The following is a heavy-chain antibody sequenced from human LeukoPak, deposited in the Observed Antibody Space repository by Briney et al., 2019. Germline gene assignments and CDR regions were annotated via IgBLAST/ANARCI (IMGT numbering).Heavy chain of an antibody. V-gene: IGHV1-18*01. J-gene: IGHJ4*02. CDR1: GYTFTRYY. D-gene: IGHD3-10*01. Sequence: ASVKVSCKASGYTFTRYYISWVRQAPGQGLEWMAWISAYNGNTNYAQKFQGRVTMTTDTSTSTAYMDLRSLRSDDTAVYYCARDPLRFGELLGYFDHWGQGTLVTVSS. CDR2: ISAYNGNT. CDR3: ARDPLRFGELLGYFDH.